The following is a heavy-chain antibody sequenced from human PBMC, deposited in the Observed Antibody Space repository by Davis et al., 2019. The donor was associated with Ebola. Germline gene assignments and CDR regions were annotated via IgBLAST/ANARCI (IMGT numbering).Heavy chain of an antibody. CDR1: GFTFSSYS. D-gene: IGHD3-3*01. Sequence: GESLKISCAASGFTFSSYSMNWVRQAPGKGLEWVSSISSSSSYIYYADSVKGRFTISRDNAKNSLYLQMNSLRAEDTAVYYCARDRGGITIFGVVITDYYYYMDVWGKGTTVTVSS. V-gene: IGHV3-21*01. CDR3: ARDRGGITIFGVVITDYYYYMDV. CDR2: ISSSSSYI. J-gene: IGHJ6*03.